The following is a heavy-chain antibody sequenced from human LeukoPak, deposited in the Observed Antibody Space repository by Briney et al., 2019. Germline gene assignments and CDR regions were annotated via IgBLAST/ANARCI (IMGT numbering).Heavy chain of an antibody. V-gene: IGHV4-30-4*08. CDR1: GGSISSCDYY. Sequence: PSETLSLTCTVSGGSISSCDYYWSRKPPPQGQGLVWNGYNYYSGSSYHNLSLQSSITIAVDTFKNQCSLKLGSVSAADTAVYFCARVELYYDGMDVWGQGTTVTVSS. CDR3: ARVELYYDGMDV. D-gene: IGHD3-10*01. CDR2: NYYSGSS. J-gene: IGHJ6*02.